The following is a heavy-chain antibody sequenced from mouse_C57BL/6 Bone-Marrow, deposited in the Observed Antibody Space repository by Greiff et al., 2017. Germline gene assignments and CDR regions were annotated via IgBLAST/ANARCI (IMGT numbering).Heavy chain of an antibody. CDR3: ARPRTAQATAWFAY. D-gene: IGHD3-2*02. V-gene: IGHV5-12*01. CDR2: ISNGGGST. CDR1: GFTFSDYY. Sequence: EVKVVESGGGLVQPGGSLKLSCAASGFTFSDYYMYWVRQTPEKRLAWVAYISNGGGSTYYPDTVKGRFTISRDNAKNTLYLQMSRLKSEDTAMYYCARPRTAQATAWFAYWGQGTLVTVSA. J-gene: IGHJ3*01.